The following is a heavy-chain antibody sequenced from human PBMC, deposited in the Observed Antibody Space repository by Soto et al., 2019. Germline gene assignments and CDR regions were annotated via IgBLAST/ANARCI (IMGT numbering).Heavy chain of an antibody. V-gene: IGHV3-11*05. CDR3: ARIIAAAGGRRYFDL. J-gene: IGHJ2*01. D-gene: IGHD6-13*01. Sequence: QVQLVESGGGLVKPGGSLRLPCAASGFTFSDYYMSWIRRAPGKGLEWVSYINSSSTYTNYADSVKGRFTISRDNAKNSLYLQMNSLRAEDTAVYYCARIIAAAGGRRYFDLWGRGTLVTVSS. CDR2: INSSSTYT. CDR1: GFTFSDYY.